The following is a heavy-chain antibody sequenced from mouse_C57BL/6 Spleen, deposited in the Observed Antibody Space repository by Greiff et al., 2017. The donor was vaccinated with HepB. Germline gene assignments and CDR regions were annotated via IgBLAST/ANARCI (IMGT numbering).Heavy chain of an antibody. CDR1: GYTFTSYW. Sequence: QVQLQQPGAELVKPGASVKLSCKASGYTFTSYWMHWVKQRPGQGLEWIGMIHPNSGSTNYNEKFKSKATLTVDKSSSTAYMQLSSLTSEDSAVYDCAREEAITTVGGFDYWGQGTTLTVSS. CDR2: IHPNSGST. CDR3: AREEAITTVGGFDY. J-gene: IGHJ2*01. V-gene: IGHV1-64*01. D-gene: IGHD1-1*01.